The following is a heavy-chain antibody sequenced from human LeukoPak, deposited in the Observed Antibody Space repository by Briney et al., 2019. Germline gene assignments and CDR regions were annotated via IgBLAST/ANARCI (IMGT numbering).Heavy chain of an antibody. V-gene: IGHV4-59*01. D-gene: IGHD4-17*01. CDR2: IYYSGST. CDR3: ARALDYGNYFDY. J-gene: IGHJ4*02. CDR1: GGSISSYY. Sequence: SETLSLTCTVSGGSISSYYWSWIRQPPGKGLEWIGYIYYSGSTNYNPSLKSRVTISVDTCKNQFSLKLSSVTAADTAVYYCARALDYGNYFDYWGQGTLVTVSS.